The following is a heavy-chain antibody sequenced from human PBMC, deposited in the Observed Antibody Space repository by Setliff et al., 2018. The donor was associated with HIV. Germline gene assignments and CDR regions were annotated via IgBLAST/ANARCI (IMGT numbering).Heavy chain of an antibody. V-gene: IGHV3-48*04. D-gene: IGHD3-10*01. CDR1: GFTFSSYT. J-gene: IGHJ4*02. CDR2: ISRSGNTI. CDR3: ARLLRGGGDYFDY. Sequence: GGSLRLSCAASGFTFSSYTMTWVRQAPGKGLEWVSYISRSGNTIYYADSVKGRFTISRDNAKNSLFLQMNSLRAEDTAIYYCARLLRGGGDYFDYWGQGTLVTVSS.